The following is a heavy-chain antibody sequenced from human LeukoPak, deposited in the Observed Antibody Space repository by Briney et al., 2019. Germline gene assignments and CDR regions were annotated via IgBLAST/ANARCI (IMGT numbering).Heavy chain of an antibody. Sequence: SETLSLICAVSGGSISSGGYSWSWIRQPPGKGLEWIGYIYHSGSTYYNPSLKSRVTISVDRSKNQFSLKLSSVTAADTAVYYCARGDGYNYDGFDYWGQGTLVTVSS. CDR1: GGSISSGGYS. V-gene: IGHV4-30-2*01. CDR2: IYHSGST. CDR3: ARGDGYNYDGFDY. D-gene: IGHD5-24*01. J-gene: IGHJ4*02.